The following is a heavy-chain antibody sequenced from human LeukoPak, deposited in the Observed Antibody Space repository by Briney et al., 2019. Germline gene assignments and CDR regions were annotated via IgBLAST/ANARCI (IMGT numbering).Heavy chain of an antibody. J-gene: IGHJ4*02. CDR1: GFTFSSYW. Sequence: GGSLRLSCAASGFTFSSYWMNWVRQAPGKGLEWVANIKQDGSEKFYVDSLKGRFTISRDNAKNSLYLQMNSLRAADTAVYHCARRGSYSSGYYAYYFDYWGQGTLVTVSS. V-gene: IGHV3-7*01. CDR2: IKQDGSEK. D-gene: IGHD6-19*01. CDR3: ARRGSYSSGYYAYYFDY.